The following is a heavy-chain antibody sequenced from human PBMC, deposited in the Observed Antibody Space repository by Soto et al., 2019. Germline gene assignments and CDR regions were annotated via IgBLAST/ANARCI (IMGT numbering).Heavy chain of an antibody. D-gene: IGHD2-21*01. V-gene: IGHV3-11*06. CDR1: GFTFSDFY. CDR3: VRDDGGGQFDS. Sequence: GGSLRLSCEVSGFTFSDFYMSWIRQSPGKGLEWLSYISPKSNYKQYAESVKGRHTISRDNAKNSLSLQMNSLRVEDTAVYYCVRDDGGGQFDSWGQGTLVTVSS. CDR2: ISPKSNYK. J-gene: IGHJ4*02.